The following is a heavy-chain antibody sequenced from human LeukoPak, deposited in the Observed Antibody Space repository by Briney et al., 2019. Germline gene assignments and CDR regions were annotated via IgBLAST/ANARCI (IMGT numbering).Heavy chain of an antibody. CDR2: TYYRSKWYN. CDR1: GDSVSSNSAA. CDR3: ARDEPGSGWYWNAFDI. Sequence: SQTLSLTCAISGDSVSSNSAAWNWTRQSPSRGLEWLGRTYYRSKWYNDYAVSVKSRITINPDTSKNQFSLQLNSVTPEDTAVYYCARDEPGSGWYWNAFDIWGQGTMVTVSS. J-gene: IGHJ3*02. V-gene: IGHV6-1*01. D-gene: IGHD6-19*01.